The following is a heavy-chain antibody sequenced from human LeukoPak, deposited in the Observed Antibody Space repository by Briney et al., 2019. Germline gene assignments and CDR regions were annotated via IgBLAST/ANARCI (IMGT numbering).Heavy chain of an antibody. D-gene: IGHD2-2*01. J-gene: IGHJ6*02. V-gene: IGHV3-33*01. CDR2: IWYDGSNK. CDR3: ARGSRRYCSSTSCYGLPHYYYGMDV. Sequence: GGSLRLSCAASGFTFSSYGMHWVRQAPGKGLEWVAVIWYDGSNKYYADSVKGRFTISRDNSKNTLYLQMNSLRAEDTAVYYCARGSRRYCSSTSCYGLPHYYYGMDVWGQGTTVTVSS. CDR1: GFTFSSYG.